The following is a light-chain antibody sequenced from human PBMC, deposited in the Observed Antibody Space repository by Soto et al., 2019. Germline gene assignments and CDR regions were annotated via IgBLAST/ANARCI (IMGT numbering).Light chain of an antibody. CDR3: QQYNNWPGA. CDR2: GAS. CDR1: QSVSSN. Sequence: EIVMTQSPVTLSVSPVERVTLSCRASQSVSSNLAWYQQKPGQAPRPLNAGASTRATGLPARFSGSGSGTKFSLTSISLQSEDCAVYYCQQYNNWPGAFGQGTKVDIK. J-gene: IGKJ1*01. V-gene: IGKV3-15*01.